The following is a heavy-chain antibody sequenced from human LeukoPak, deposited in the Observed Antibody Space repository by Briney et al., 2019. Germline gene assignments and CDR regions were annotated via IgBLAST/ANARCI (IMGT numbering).Heavy chain of an antibody. Sequence: PGGSLRLSCAASGFTFSSYAMSWVRQAPGKGREWVGRIKSKTDGCTTDYAAPVKGRFTISRDDSKNTLYLQMNSLKTEDTAVYYCTTDAGYSSGWSKTSYFDLWGRGTLVTVSS. V-gene: IGHV3-15*01. CDR2: IKSKTDGCTT. D-gene: IGHD6-19*01. CDR1: GFTFSSYA. J-gene: IGHJ2*01. CDR3: TTDAGYSSGWSKTSYFDL.